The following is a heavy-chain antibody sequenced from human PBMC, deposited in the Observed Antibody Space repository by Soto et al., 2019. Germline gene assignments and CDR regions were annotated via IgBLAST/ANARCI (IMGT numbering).Heavy chain of an antibody. CDR1: GDSISSSSYR. V-gene: IGHV4-39*01. CDR3: ASTRLVATSVWY. CDR2: ISYSGNT. D-gene: IGHD5-12*01. J-gene: IGHJ4*02. Sequence: PSETLSLTCIVSGDSISSSSYRWGWIRQPPGKGLEWIGTISYSGNTYYKSSLKSRVTISVDTSKNQFSLKLSSVTAADTAVYYCASTRLVATSVWYWGQGTLVTVSS.